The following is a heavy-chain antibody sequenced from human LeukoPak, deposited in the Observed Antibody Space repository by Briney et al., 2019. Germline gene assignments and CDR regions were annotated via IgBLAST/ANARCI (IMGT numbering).Heavy chain of an antibody. V-gene: IGHV3-30*02. CDR1: GFTVSSNY. CDR3: AKDYTPDY. CDR2: IRYDGSNK. Sequence: GGSLRLSCAASGFTVSSNYMTWVRQAPGKGLEWVAFIRYDGSNKYYADSVKGRFTISRDNSKNTLYLQMNSLRAEDTAVYYCAKDYTPDYWGQGTLVTVSS. J-gene: IGHJ4*02.